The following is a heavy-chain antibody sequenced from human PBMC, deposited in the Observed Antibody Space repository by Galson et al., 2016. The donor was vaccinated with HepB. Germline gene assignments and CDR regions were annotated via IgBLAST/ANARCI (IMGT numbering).Heavy chain of an antibody. CDR1: GYSFSSHW. CDR2: IYPGDSDI. J-gene: IGHJ4*02. CDR3: GRHGDGLFDY. D-gene: IGHD5-24*01. Sequence: QSGAEVKKPGESLKISCKASGYSFSSHWIGWVRQMPGKGLEWMGNIYPGDSDIKYSPSFQGRVTISADKSTSTVYLQWSSLKASDTAMYYCGRHGDGLFDYWGQGALVTVSS. V-gene: IGHV5-51*01.